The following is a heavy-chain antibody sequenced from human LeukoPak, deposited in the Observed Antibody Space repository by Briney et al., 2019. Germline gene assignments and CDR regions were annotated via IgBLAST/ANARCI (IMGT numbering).Heavy chain of an antibody. Sequence: PGGSLRLSCAASGFTFSSYDMHWVRQATGKGLEWVSAIGTAGDTYYPGSVKGRFTISRENAKNSLYLQMNSLRAEDTAVYYCARSGDGYNYNYYYGMDVWGQGTTVTVSS. J-gene: IGHJ6*02. CDR3: ARSGDGYNYNYYYGMDV. CDR2: IGTAGDT. V-gene: IGHV3-13*01. CDR1: GFTFSSYD. D-gene: IGHD5-24*01.